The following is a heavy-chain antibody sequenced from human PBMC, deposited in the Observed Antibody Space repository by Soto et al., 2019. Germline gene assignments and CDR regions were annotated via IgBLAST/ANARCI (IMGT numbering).Heavy chain of an antibody. Sequence: ASVKVSCKASGYTFTSYAMHWVRQAPGQRLEWMGWINAGNGNTKYSQKFQGRVTITRDTSASTAYMELSSLRSEDTAVYYCARDLSRGPIYYYYGMDVWGQGTTVTVS. D-gene: IGHD2-15*01. J-gene: IGHJ6*02. CDR1: GYTFTSYA. CDR2: INAGNGNT. V-gene: IGHV1-3*01. CDR3: ARDLSRGPIYYYYGMDV.